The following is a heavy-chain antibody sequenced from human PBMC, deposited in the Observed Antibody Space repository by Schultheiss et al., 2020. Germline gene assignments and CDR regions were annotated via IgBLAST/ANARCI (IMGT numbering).Heavy chain of an antibody. Sequence: GGSLRLSCAASGFTFSNAWMSWVRQAPGKGLEWVSAISGSEPNTYYAKSVKGRFTISRDNSQNTLYLQMNSLRAEDTAVYYCARDRFGYGMDVWGQGTTVTVSS. D-gene: IGHD3-16*01. CDR2: ISGSEPNT. CDR1: GFTFSNAW. V-gene: IGHV3-23*01. J-gene: IGHJ6*02. CDR3: ARDRFGYGMDV.